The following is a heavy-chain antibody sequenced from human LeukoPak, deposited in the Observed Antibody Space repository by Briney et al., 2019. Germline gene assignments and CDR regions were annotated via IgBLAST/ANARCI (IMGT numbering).Heavy chain of an antibody. Sequence: PSETLSLTCTVSGGSISSYYWSWIRQPPGKGLEWIGYIYYSGSTNYNPSLKSRVTISVDTSKNQVSLKLSPVTAADTAVYYCAISDGVTMVRGAEYWGQGTLVTVSS. D-gene: IGHD3-10*01. V-gene: IGHV4-59*01. CDR1: GGSISSYY. CDR2: IYYSGST. J-gene: IGHJ4*02. CDR3: AISDGVTMVRGAEY.